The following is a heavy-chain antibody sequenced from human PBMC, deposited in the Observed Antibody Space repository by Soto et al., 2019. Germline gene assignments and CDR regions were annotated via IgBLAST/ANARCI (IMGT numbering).Heavy chain of an antibody. CDR1: GGSISSYY. CDR2: IYYSGST. Sequence: LSLTCTVSGGSISSYYWSWIRQPPGKGLEWIGYIYYSGSTNYNPSLKSRVTISVDTSKNQFSLKLSSVTAADTAVYYCARSFGAYYDFWSGTDPYYYMDVWGKGTTVTVSS. D-gene: IGHD3-3*01. V-gene: IGHV4-59*08. CDR3: ARSFGAYYDFWSGTDPYYYMDV. J-gene: IGHJ6*03.